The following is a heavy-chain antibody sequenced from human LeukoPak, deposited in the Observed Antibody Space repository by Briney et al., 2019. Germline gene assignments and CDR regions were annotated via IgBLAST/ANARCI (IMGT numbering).Heavy chain of an antibody. CDR1: GYTFTSYD. D-gene: IGHD1-1*01. CDR3: ARGSAERNWFDP. V-gene: IGHV1-8*03. Sequence: ASVKVSCKASGYTFTSYDINWVRQATGQGLEWMGWMNPNSGNTGYAQKFQGRVTITRNTSISTAYMELSSLRSEDTAVYYCARGSAERNWFDPWGQGTLVTVSS. J-gene: IGHJ5*02. CDR2: MNPNSGNT.